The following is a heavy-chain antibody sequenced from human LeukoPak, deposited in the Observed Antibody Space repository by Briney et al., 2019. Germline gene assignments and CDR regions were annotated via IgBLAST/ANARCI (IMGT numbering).Heavy chain of an antibody. CDR1: EYTFTGYY. D-gene: IGHD4-17*01. CDR2: INPNSGGT. Sequence: ASVKVSCKVSEYTFTGYYMHWVRQAPGQGLEWMGWINPNSGGTNYAQKFQGRVTMTRDTSISTAYMELSRLRSDDTAVYYCARDYGDYVDAFDIWGQGTMVTVSS. V-gene: IGHV1-2*02. CDR3: ARDYGDYVDAFDI. J-gene: IGHJ3*02.